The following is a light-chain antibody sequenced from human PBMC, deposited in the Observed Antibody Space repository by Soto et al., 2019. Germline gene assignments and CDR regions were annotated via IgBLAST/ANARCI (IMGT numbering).Light chain of an antibody. CDR1: QSVGIF. J-gene: IGKJ3*01. CDR3: QHRSNWLGT. V-gene: IGKV3-11*01. Sequence: EIVLTQSPATLSLAQGESATLSCRASQSVGIFLAWYQQKSGQTPRLLIYDASNRAPGIPARFSGSGSGTDFTLTISSLEPEDFAVYYCQHRSNWLGTFGPGTKVDIK. CDR2: DAS.